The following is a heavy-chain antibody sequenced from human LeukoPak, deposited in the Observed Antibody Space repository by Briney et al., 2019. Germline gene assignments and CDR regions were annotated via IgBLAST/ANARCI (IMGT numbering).Heavy chain of an antibody. Sequence: ASVTVSCKVSGYTLTELSMHWVRQAPGKGLEWMGGFDPEDGEIIYAQKFQGRVTMTEDTSTDTAYMELSSLRSEDTAVYYCATAKPYDFWSGYYVQRYNWFDPWGQGTLVTVSS. CDR2: FDPEDGEI. CDR3: ATAKPYDFWSGYYVQRYNWFDP. D-gene: IGHD3-3*01. CDR1: GYTLTELS. J-gene: IGHJ5*02. V-gene: IGHV1-24*01.